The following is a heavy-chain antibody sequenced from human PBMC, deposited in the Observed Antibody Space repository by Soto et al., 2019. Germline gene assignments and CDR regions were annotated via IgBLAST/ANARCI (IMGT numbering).Heavy chain of an antibody. J-gene: IGHJ4*02. CDR1: GYSFSSYG. D-gene: IGHD5-12*01. V-gene: IGHV1-18*01. CDR3: ARDPRGYSYGREDY. Sequence: QVQLVQSGAEVKKPGASVKVSCKASGYSFSSYGISWVRQAPGQGLEWMGWISAYNGKTNYGQKFQDRVTMTTDTSTSTAYMELRSLRSVDTAVYYCARDPRGYSYGREDYWGQGTLITVSS. CDR2: ISAYNGKT.